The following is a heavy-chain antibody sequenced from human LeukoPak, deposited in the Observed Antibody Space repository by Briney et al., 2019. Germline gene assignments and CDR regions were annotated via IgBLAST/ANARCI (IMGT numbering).Heavy chain of an antibody. CDR2: INQHGGAL. Sequence: QPGGSLRLSCAASGFTFSTYWMSWVRQAPGKGLEWVANINQHGGALYYVDSVKGRFTISRDNAKNSLSLQMNSLRAEDTAVYYCARDKLVGATILDYWGQGTLVTVSS. CDR1: GFTFSTYW. D-gene: IGHD1-26*01. J-gene: IGHJ4*02. CDR3: ARDKLVGATILDY. V-gene: IGHV3-7*01.